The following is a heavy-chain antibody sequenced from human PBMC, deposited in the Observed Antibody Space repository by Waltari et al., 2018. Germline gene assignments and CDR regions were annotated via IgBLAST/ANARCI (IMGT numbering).Heavy chain of an antibody. D-gene: IGHD3-3*01. CDR2: LDPENGAT. V-gene: IGHV1-69-2*01. CDR1: GYIFTDSY. J-gene: IGHJ4*02. Sequence: EAQLIQSGAQVKSPGATVKVSCKAFGYIFTDSYMHWMPQVPGKGPEWMARLDPENGATEFADRFQGRLTVTADTSTDTAYMELSGLTSEDTATYYCANSMSGPRVQWGQGTQVTVSP. CDR3: ANSMSGPRVQ.